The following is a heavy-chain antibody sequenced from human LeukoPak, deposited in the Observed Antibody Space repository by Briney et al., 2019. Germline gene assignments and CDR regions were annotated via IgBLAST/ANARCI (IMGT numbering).Heavy chain of an antibody. J-gene: IGHJ4*02. Sequence: SETLSLTCAVSGYFISTISSSYYWGWIRQPPGKGLEWIGSIHHGGNSYYNPSLKSRVTISVDTSKNQFSLKLSSVTAADTAVYYCARHRVVRGGFDYWGQGTLVTVSS. CDR1: GYFISTISSSYY. CDR3: ARHRVVRGGFDY. V-gene: IGHV4-39*01. D-gene: IGHD3-10*01. CDR2: IHHGGNS.